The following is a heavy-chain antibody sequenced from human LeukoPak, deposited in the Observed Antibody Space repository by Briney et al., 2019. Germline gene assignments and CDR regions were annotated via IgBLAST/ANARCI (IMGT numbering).Heavy chain of an antibody. CDR1: GYTFTSYG. CDR2: NSAYNGNT. V-gene: IGHV1-18*01. Sequence: GASVKVSCKASGYTFTSYGISWVRQDPGQELEWMGWNSAYNGNTNYAQKLQGRVTMTTDTSTSAAYMELRSLRSDDTAVYYCARGHPPRWGTAMVTGVFSYYYYYMDVWGKGTTVTVSS. D-gene: IGHD5-18*01. CDR3: ARGHPPRWGTAMVTGVFSYYYYYMDV. J-gene: IGHJ6*03.